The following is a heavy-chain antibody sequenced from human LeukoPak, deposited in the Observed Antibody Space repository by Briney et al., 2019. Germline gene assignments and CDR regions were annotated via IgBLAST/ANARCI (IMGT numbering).Heavy chain of an antibody. CDR3: ARGQSSTSCCHFDY. CDR2: IYSGGST. V-gene: IGHV3-66*02. D-gene: IGHD2-2*01. J-gene: IGHJ4*02. Sequence: GGSLRLSCAASGFTVSSNYMSWVRQAPGKGLEWVSVIYSGGSTYYADSVKGRFTIPRDNSKNTLYLQMNSLRAEDTAVYYCARGQSSTSCCHFDYWGQGTLVTVSS. CDR1: GFTVSSNY.